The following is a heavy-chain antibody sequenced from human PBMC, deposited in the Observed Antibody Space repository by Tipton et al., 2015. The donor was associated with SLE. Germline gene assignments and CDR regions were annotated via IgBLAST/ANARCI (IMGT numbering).Heavy chain of an antibody. J-gene: IGHJ3*02. CDR1: GGSIGPYY. V-gene: IGHV4-59*01. CDR3: ARATGGSAADAFHI. Sequence: TLSLTCKVSGGSIGPYYWNWIRQSPGKGLEWIGYIYNSATSSGSTNYNSSLKSRVTMSVDPSRMQISLNLRSVTAADTAVYFCARATGGSAADAFHICGQGTMVTVSS. CDR2: IYNSATSSGST. D-gene: IGHD2-15*01.